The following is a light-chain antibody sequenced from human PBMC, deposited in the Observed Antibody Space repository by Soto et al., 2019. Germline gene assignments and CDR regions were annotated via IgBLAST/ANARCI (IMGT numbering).Light chain of an antibody. Sequence: QSVLTQPASVSGSPGQSITISCTGTSSDVGRYNIVSWYQQHPGKAPKLMIYEGSKWPSGVSDRFSGSKSGNTASLTISGLQAEDEADYYCCSYAGSSTYVFGTGTKVTVL. CDR2: EGS. CDR1: SSDVGRYNI. CDR3: CSYAGSSTYV. V-gene: IGLV2-23*01. J-gene: IGLJ1*01.